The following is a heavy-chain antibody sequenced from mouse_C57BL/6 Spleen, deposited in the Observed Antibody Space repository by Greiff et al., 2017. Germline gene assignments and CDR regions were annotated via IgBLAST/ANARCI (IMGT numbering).Heavy chain of an antibody. V-gene: IGHV1-53*01. J-gene: IGHJ1*03. Sequence: VQLQQSGTELVKPGASVKLSCKASGYTFTSYWMHWVKQRPGQGLEWIGNINPSNGGTNYNEKFKSKATLTVDKSSSTAYMQLSSLTSEDSAVYYCARWTVVDYWYFDVWGTGTTVTVAS. CDR1: GYTFTSYW. CDR3: ARWTVVDYWYFDV. D-gene: IGHD1-1*01. CDR2: INPSNGGT.